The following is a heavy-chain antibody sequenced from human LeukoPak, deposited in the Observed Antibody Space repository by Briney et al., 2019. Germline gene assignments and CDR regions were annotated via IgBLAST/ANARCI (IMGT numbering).Heavy chain of an antibody. V-gene: IGHV1-24*01. Sequence: PVASVKVSCKVSGYTLTELSMHWVRQAPGKGLEWMGGFDPEDGETIYAQTFQGRVTMTEDTSTDTAYMELSSLRSEDTAVYYCATLYNWNDGGAFDYWGQGTLVTVSS. CDR3: ATLYNWNDGGAFDY. CDR2: FDPEDGET. J-gene: IGHJ4*02. D-gene: IGHD1-1*01. CDR1: GYTLTELS.